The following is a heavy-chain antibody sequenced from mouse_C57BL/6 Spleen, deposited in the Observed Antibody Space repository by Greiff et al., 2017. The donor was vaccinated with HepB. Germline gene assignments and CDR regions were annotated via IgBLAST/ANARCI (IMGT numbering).Heavy chain of an antibody. CDR3: ARRGDDYDDGFAY. Sequence: QVQLQQPGAELVKPGASVKLSCKASGYTFTSYWMHWVKQRPGQGLEWIGMIHPNSGSTNYNEKFKSKATLTVDKSSSTAYMQLSSLTSEDSAVYYFARRGDDYDDGFAYWGQGTLVTVSA. D-gene: IGHD2-4*01. CDR1: GYTFTSYW. CDR2: IHPNSGST. J-gene: IGHJ3*01. V-gene: IGHV1-64*01.